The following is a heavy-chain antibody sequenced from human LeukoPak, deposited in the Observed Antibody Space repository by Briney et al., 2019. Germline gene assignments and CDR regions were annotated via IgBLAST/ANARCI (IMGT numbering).Heavy chain of an antibody. V-gene: IGHV4-39*01. CDR1: GGSISSSSYY. CDR3: ARLGSSSSLYYFDY. CDR2: IYYSGST. D-gene: IGHD6-6*01. Sequence: SETLSLTCTVSGGSISSSSYYWGWIRQPPGQGLEWIGSIYYSGSTYYNPSLKSRVTISVDTSKNQFSLKLRSMTAADTAVYYCARLGSSSSLYYFDYWGQGTLVTVSS. J-gene: IGHJ4*02.